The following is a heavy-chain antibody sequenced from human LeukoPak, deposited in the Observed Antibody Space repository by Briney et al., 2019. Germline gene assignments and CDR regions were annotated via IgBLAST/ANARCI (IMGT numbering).Heavy chain of an antibody. CDR1: GYTFTSYD. D-gene: IGHD2-2*02. J-gene: IGHJ6*02. CDR2: MNPNSGNT. V-gene: IGHV1-8*01. Sequence: ASVKVSCKASGYTFTSYDINWVRQATGQGLEWMGWMNPNSGNTGYAQKFQGRVTMTRNTSISTAYMELSSLRSEDTAVYYCARERYCSSTSCYNPVIYYYYGMDVWGQGTTVTVSS. CDR3: ARERYCSSTSCYNPVIYYYYGMDV.